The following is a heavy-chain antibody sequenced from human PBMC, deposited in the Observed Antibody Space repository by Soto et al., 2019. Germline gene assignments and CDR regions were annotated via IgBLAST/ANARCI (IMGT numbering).Heavy chain of an antibody. CDR2: IFSSGST. Sequence: PSETLSLTCTVSGGSITDYSWVWIRQPAGNGLEWIGRIFSSGSTNYNPSLKGRITMSLDPSKNQFSLKLHSATATDTAVYFCARDQGVVVTADNWFDPWGQGILVTVSS. J-gene: IGHJ5*02. V-gene: IGHV4-4*07. CDR3: ARDQGVVVTADNWFDP. D-gene: IGHD2-21*02. CDR1: GGSITDYS.